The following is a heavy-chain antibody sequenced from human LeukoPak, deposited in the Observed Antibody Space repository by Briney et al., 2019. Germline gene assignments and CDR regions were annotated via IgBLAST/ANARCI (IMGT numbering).Heavy chain of an antibody. V-gene: IGHV3-43D*04. CDR2: ISWDGGST. Sequence: GGSLRLSCAASGFTFDDYAMHWVRQAPGKGLEWVSLISWDGGSTYYADSVKGRFTISRDNSKNSLYLQMNSLRAEDTALYYRAKDLDSYGFSYFDYWGQGTLVTVSS. D-gene: IGHD5-18*01. CDR3: AKDLDSYGFSYFDY. J-gene: IGHJ4*02. CDR1: GFTFDDYA.